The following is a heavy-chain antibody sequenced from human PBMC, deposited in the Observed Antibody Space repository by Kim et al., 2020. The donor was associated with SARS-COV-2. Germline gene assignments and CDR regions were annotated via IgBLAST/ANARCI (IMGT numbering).Heavy chain of an antibody. CDR3: AALVVI. Sequence: GGSLRLSCAASGFTFDDYAMHWVRQAPGKGLEWVSGISWNSGSIGYADSVKGRFTISRDNAKNSLYLQMNSLRAEDTALYYCAALVVIWGQGTMVTVSS. CDR1: GFTFDDYA. D-gene: IGHD2-15*01. J-gene: IGHJ3*02. V-gene: IGHV3-9*01. CDR2: ISWNSGSI.